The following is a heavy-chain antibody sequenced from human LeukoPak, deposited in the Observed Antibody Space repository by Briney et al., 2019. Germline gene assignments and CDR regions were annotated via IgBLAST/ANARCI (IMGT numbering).Heavy chain of an antibody. CDR2: INSDGSST. Sequence: GGSLRLSCAASGFTFSNYWMHWVRQAPGKGLVWVSRINSDGSSTIYADSVKGRFTISRDNAKNTLFLQMNSLRAEDTAVYYCARVRSDGAFDIWGQGTMVTVPS. J-gene: IGHJ3*02. D-gene: IGHD1-26*01. V-gene: IGHV3-74*01. CDR3: ARVRSDGAFDI. CDR1: GFTFSNYW.